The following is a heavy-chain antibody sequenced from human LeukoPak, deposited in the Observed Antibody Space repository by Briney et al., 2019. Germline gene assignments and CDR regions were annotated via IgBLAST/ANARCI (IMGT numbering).Heavy chain of an antibody. D-gene: IGHD6-19*01. J-gene: IGHJ4*02. CDR1: GGSITTTSYY. Sequence: SETLSLTCTVSGGSITTTSYYWAWIRQSPGKGLEFIGTIYYSGSTEYNPSLKSRVTISIDTSENRFSMRLTSVTAADTAVYFCARITSGWYHFDYWGQGTLVTVSS. CDR3: ARITSGWYHFDY. V-gene: IGHV4-39*07. CDR2: IYYSGST.